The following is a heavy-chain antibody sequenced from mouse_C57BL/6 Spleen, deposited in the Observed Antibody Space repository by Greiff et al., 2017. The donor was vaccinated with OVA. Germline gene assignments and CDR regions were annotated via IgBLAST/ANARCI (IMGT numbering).Heavy chain of an antibody. D-gene: IGHD1-1*01. CDR3: TRIGTLSYFAY. V-gene: IGHV1-15*01. Sequence: QVQLQQSGAELVRPGASVTLSCKASGYTFTDYEMHWVKQTPVHGLEWIGAIDPETGGTAYHQKFKGKAILTADKSSSTAYMELRILTSEDSAVYYCTRIGTLSYFAYWGQGTTLTVSS. CDR2: IDPETGGT. CDR1: GYTFTDYE. J-gene: IGHJ2*01.